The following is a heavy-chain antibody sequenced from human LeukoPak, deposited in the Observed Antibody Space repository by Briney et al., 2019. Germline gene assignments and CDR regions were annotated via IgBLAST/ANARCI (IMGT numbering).Heavy chain of an antibody. V-gene: IGHV3-48*01. CDR1: GFTFSIYT. Sequence: GGSLKLSCAASGFTFSIYTMNWVRQAPGKGLEWVSYISSSSSTIYYADSVKGRFTISRGNSKNTLYLQMNSLRAEDTAVYYCARHIRGVPDWGQGTLVTVSS. CDR3: ARHIRGVPD. J-gene: IGHJ4*02. D-gene: IGHD3-10*01. CDR2: ISSSSSTI.